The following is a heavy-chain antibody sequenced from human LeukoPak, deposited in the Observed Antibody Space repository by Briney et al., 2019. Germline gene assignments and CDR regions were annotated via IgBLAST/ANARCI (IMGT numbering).Heavy chain of an antibody. CDR1: GYTFTSYY. V-gene: IGHV1-46*01. D-gene: IGHD3-10*01. J-gene: IGHJ6*02. CDR3: ARAITMVRGVKKYGMDV. Sequence: GASVKVSCKASGYTFTSYYMHWVRQAPGQGLEWMGIINPSGGSTSYAQKFQGRVTMTRDTSTSTVHMELSSLRSEDTAVYYCARAITMVRGVKKYGMDVWGQGTTVTVSS. CDR2: INPSGGST.